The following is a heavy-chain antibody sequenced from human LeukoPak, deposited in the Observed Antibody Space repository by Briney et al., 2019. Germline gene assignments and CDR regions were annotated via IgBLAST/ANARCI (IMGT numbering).Heavy chain of an antibody. CDR2: IVVGSVNT. CDR3: AATLTVTTGSAYFGMDV. J-gene: IGHJ6*02. D-gene: IGHD4-17*01. Sequence: GTSVKVSCTASGFTFCTSAVQWVRQTRGQRLEWIGWIVVGSVNTNYAEKFQERVTITRDMSTSIAYMELSSLRSEDTAVYYCAATLTVTTGSAYFGMDVWGQGTTVTVSS. CDR1: GFTFCTSA. V-gene: IGHV1-58*01.